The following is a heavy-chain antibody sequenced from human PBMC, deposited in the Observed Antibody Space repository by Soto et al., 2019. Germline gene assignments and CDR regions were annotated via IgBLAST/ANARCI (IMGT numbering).Heavy chain of an antibody. V-gene: IGHV3-64*01. D-gene: IGHD3-22*01. CDR3: ARPSYDSSGYYLAPFDY. CDR2: ISSNGGST. CDR1: GFTFSSYA. J-gene: IGHJ4*02. Sequence: ESGGGLVQPGGSLRLSCAASGFTFSSYAMHWVRQAPGKGLEYVSAISSNGGSTYYANSVKGRFTISRDNSKNTLYLQMGSLRAEDMAVYYCARPSYDSSGYYLAPFDYWGQGTLVTVSS.